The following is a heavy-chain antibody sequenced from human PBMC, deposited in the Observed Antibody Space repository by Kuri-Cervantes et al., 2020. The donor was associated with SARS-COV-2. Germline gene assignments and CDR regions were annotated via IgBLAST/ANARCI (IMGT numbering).Heavy chain of an antibody. V-gene: IGHV1-2*02. Sequence: ASVKVSCKASGYTFTSYYMRWVRQAPGQGLEWMGWINPNSGGTNYAQKFQGRVTMTRDTSISTAYMELSRLRSDDTAVYYCARLSLRVVVAATDYWGQGTLVTVSS. CDR1: GYTFTSYY. J-gene: IGHJ4*02. CDR2: INPNSGGT. D-gene: IGHD2-15*01. CDR3: ARLSLRVVVAATDY.